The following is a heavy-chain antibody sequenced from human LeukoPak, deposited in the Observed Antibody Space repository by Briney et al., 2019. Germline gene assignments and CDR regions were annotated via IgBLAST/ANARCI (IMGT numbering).Heavy chain of an antibody. D-gene: IGHD3-22*01. V-gene: IGHV3-33*01. CDR2: IWYDGSNK. CDR3: ARDPPSSSGDNLDY. CDR1: GFTFSSYG. Sequence: GRSLRLSCAASGFTFSSYGMHWVRQAPGKGLEWVAVIWYDGSNKYYADSVKGRFTISRDNSKNTLYLQMNSLRAEDTAVYYCARDPPSSSGDNLDYWGQGTLVTVSS. J-gene: IGHJ4*02.